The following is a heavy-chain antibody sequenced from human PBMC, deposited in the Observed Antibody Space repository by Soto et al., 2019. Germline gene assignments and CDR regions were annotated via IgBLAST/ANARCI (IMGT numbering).Heavy chain of an antibody. CDR3: ARHVGKLWLLGASYYYGMDV. Sequence: GESLKISCKGSGYRFTSYWIGWVRQMPGKGLEWMGVVYPGDSDARYSPSFQGQVTISADKSISTAYLQWSSLKASDTAMYYCARHVGKLWLLGASYYYGMDVWGPGTTVTVSS. CDR2: VYPGDSDA. D-gene: IGHD5-18*01. CDR1: GYRFTSYW. V-gene: IGHV5-51*01. J-gene: IGHJ6*02.